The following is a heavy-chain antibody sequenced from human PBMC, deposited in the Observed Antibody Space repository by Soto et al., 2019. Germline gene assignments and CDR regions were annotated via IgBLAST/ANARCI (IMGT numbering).Heavy chain of an antibody. D-gene: IGHD5-18*01. CDR1: GGTFSSYA. Sequence: QVQLVQSGAEVKKPGSSVKVSCKASGGTFSSYAISWVRQAPGQGLEWMGGIIPIFGTANYAQKFQGRVTITADESTSTAYMELSSLRSEDTAVYYCARDLEGRSYGYHRVYYFDSWGQGTLVTVSS. V-gene: IGHV1-69*01. CDR3: ARDLEGRSYGYHRVYYFDS. J-gene: IGHJ4*02. CDR2: IIPIFGTA.